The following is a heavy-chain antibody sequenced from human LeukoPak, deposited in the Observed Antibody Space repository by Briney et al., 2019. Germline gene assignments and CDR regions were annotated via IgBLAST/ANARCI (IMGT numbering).Heavy chain of an antibody. CDR1: GYSISSGYY. J-gene: IGHJ4*02. D-gene: IGHD5-12*01. CDR3: ARVGGYDYYRRYYFDY. CDR2: IYHSGST. V-gene: IGHV4-38-2*02. Sequence: SETLSLTCTVSGYSISSGYYWGWIRQPPGKGLEWIGSIYHSGSTYYNPSLESRVTISVDTSKNQFSLKLSSVTAADTAVYYCARVGGYDYYRRYYFDYWGQGTLVTVSS.